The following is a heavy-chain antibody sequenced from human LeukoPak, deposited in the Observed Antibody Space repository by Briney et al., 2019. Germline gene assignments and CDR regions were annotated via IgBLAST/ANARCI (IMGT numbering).Heavy chain of an antibody. CDR2: IYHSGST. CDR1: GDSISSGYY. D-gene: IGHD6-19*01. Sequence: SETLSLTCAGSGDSISSGYYWGWIRQPPGKGLEWIGSIYHSGSTYYNPSLKSRVTISVDTSKNQFSLKLSSVTAADTAVYYCARYPDSGSGWPGWDYWGQGTLVTVSS. CDR3: ARYPDSGSGWPGWDY. J-gene: IGHJ4*02. V-gene: IGHV4-38-2*01.